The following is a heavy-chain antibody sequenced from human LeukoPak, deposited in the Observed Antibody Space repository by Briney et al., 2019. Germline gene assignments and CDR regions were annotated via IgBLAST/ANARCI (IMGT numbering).Heavy chain of an antibody. CDR3: ARPVRDGYNPYYFDY. D-gene: IGHD5-24*01. Sequence: GEPLKISCKGSGYSFTSYWIAWVRQTPGKGLEWMGIIYPGDSDTRYSPSFQGQVTISADKSISTAYLQWSSLKASDTAMYYCARPVRDGYNPYYFDYWGQGTLVTVSS. CDR2: IYPGDSDT. CDR1: GYSFTSYW. V-gene: IGHV5-51*01. J-gene: IGHJ4*02.